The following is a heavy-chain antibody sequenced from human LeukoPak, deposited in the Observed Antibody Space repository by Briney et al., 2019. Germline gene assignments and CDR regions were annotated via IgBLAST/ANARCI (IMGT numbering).Heavy chain of an antibody. V-gene: IGHV1-2*02. CDR1: GYTFSGYY. D-gene: IGHD3-22*01. Sequence: ASVKVSCKASGYTFSGYYLHWVRQAPGQGLELMGGINPNSGGTNYAQNFQGRVTMTSDTSISTAYMDLSRLISDDTAVYYCARGSAEKDYDSSGFDYWGQGNLVTVSS. J-gene: IGHJ4*02. CDR2: INPNSGGT. CDR3: ARGSAEKDYDSSGFDY.